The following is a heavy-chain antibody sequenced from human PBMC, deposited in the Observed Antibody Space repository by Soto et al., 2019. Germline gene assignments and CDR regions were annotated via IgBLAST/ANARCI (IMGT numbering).Heavy chain of an antibody. Sequence: AGSLRLSCAASGFTFSSYAMSWVRQAPGNGLEWVSAISGSGGSTYSSDSVKGRFTISRDNSKNTLYLQMNSLRAEDTAVYYGAKVKQVGSNCFDPWGQGTLVTVSS. J-gene: IGHJ5*02. V-gene: IGHV3-23*01. CDR3: AKVKQVGSNCFDP. CDR2: ISGSGGST. D-gene: IGHD6-6*01. CDR1: GFTFSSYA.